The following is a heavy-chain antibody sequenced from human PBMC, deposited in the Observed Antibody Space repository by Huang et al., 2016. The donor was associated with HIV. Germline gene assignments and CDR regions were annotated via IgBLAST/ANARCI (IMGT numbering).Heavy chain of an antibody. V-gene: IGHV3-30*03. J-gene: IGHJ3*02. Sequence: QMQLVESGGGVVQPGRSLRLSCAASGFTFSSYGMHWVRQAPGKGREWVAVIADDGSNKYYADSVKGRFTISRDKSKNTLYLQMNSLRAEDTAVYYCASPLSSVTTSPDAFDIWGQGTMVTVSS. D-gene: IGHD4-17*01. CDR1: GFTFSSYG. CDR2: IADDGSNK. CDR3: ASPLSSVTTSPDAFDI.